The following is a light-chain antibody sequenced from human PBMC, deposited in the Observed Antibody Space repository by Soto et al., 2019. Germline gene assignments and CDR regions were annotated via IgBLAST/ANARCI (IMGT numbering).Light chain of an antibody. J-gene: IGKJ5*01. CDR1: QSISTF. V-gene: IGKV1-39*01. CDR3: QQSYRTLT. Sequence: DIQMTQSPSSLSASVGDRVIITCRASQSISTFLNWYQQKPGKAPNLLIFAASSLQSGVPSRFSGSGSGTDFTLTISSLQPEDFATYYCQQSYRTLTFGQGTRLEN. CDR2: AAS.